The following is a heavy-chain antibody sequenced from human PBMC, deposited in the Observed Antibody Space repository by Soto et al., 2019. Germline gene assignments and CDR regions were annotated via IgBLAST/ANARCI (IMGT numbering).Heavy chain of an antibody. CDR2: ISGSGGST. V-gene: IGHV3-23*01. J-gene: IGHJ6*03. D-gene: IGHD2-15*01. Sequence: GGSLRLSCAASGFTFSSYAMSWVRQAPGKGLEWVSAISGSGGSTYYADSVKGRFTISRDNSKNTLYLQMNSLRAEDTAVYYCANSPLPQDIVVVVAATRYYYMDVWGKGTTVTVSS. CDR1: GFTFSSYA. CDR3: ANSPLPQDIVVVVAATRYYYMDV.